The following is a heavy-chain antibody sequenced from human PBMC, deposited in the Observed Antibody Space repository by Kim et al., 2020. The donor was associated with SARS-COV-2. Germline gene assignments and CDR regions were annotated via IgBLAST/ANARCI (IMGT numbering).Heavy chain of an antibody. D-gene: IGHD2-15*01. CDR3: ASLYCSGGSCYSDWYFDL. CDR1: GFTFSSYG. V-gene: IGHV3-33*05. Sequence: GGSLRLSCAASGFTFSSYGMHWVRQAPGKGLEWVAVISYDGSNKYYVDSVKGRFTISRDNSKNTLYLQMNSLRAEDTAVYYCASLYCSGGSCYSDWYFDLWGRGTLVTVSS. J-gene: IGHJ2*01. CDR2: ISYDGSNK.